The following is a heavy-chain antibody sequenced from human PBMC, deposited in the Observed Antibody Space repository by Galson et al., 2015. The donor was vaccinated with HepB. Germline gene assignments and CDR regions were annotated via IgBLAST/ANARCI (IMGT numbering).Heavy chain of an antibody. V-gene: IGHV3-23*01. CDR2: ISGDASST. Sequence: LRLSCAASGFTFSNCAMSWVRQAPEKGLEWVSAISGDASSTYYADSVKGRFTISRDNSKNALYLQMNSLRAEDTAVFYCAKGSSSGRPYYFDFWGQGTLVTVSS. J-gene: IGHJ4*02. CDR3: AKGSSSGRPYYFDF. D-gene: IGHD6-25*01. CDR1: GFTFSNCA.